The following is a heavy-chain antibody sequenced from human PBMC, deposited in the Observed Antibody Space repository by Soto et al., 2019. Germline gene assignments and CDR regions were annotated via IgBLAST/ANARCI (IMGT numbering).Heavy chain of an antibody. D-gene: IGHD2-15*01. CDR1: GYTFTSYY. V-gene: IGHV1-46*01. J-gene: IGHJ4*02. CDR2: INPSGGST. Sequence: AASVKVSCKASGYTFTSYYMHWVRQAPGQGLEWMGIINPSGGSTSYAQKFQGRVTMTRDTSTSAVYMELSSLRSEDTAVYYCARVGDCSGGSCYSYYFDYWGQGTLVAVSS. CDR3: ARVGDCSGGSCYSYYFDY.